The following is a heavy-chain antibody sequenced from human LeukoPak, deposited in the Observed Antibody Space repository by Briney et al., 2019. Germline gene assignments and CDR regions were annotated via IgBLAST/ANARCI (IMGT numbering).Heavy chain of an antibody. CDR1: GYTFTSYG. D-gene: IGHD4-17*01. V-gene: IGHV1-18*01. J-gene: IGHJ6*02. CDR2: ISAYNGNT. CDR3: ARALYGAYLFYYGMDV. Sequence: ASVKVSCKASGYTFTSYGISWVRQAPGQGLEWMGWISAYNGNTNYAQKLQGRVTMTTDTSTSTAYMELRSLRSDDTAVYYCARALYGAYLFYYGMDVWGQGTTVTVSS.